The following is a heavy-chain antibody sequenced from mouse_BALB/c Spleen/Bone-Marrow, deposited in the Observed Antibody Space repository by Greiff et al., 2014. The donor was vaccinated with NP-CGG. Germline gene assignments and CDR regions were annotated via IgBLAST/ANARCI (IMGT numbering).Heavy chain of an antibody. CDR1: GFNIKDTY. CDR3: TRPSFYYGSSYWYFDV. J-gene: IGHJ1*01. Sequence: VHVKQSWSELLKPGASVQLSCAASGFNIKDTYMHWVKQRPEQGLEWIGRIDPANGGTKYDPKFQGKATITADTSSNTAYLQLSSLTSEDTAVYYCTRPSFYYGSSYWYFDVWGAGTTVTVSS. D-gene: IGHD1-1*01. CDR2: IDPANGGT. V-gene: IGHV14-3*02.